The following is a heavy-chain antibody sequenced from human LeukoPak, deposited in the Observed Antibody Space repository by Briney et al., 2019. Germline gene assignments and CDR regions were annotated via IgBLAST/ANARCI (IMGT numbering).Heavy chain of an antibody. CDR2: ISRSGTNT. J-gene: IGHJ4*02. Sequence: PGGSLRLSCAAPGFTFSSHAMSWVRQAPGMGLEWVAAISRSGTNTYYVDSVKGRFTISRDSSKNTLHLQMDSLRAEDTAVYYCAKDWPVSGDHYSPFDYWGQGTLVTVSS. D-gene: IGHD4-11*01. V-gene: IGHV3-23*01. CDR1: GFTFSSHA. CDR3: AKDWPVSGDHYSPFDY.